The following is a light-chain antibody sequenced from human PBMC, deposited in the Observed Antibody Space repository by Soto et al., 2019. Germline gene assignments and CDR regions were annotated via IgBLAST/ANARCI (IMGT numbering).Light chain of an antibody. CDR2: DVS. CDR1: SSDVGGYNY. Sequence: QSVLTQPRSVSGSPGQSVTISCTGTSSDVGGYNYVSWYQQQPGKAPKVMIYDVSERPSGVPDRFSGSKSGNTASLTISGLQAEDEADYYCCSYAGSPRYVLGTGTKLTVL. CDR3: CSYAGSPRYV. V-gene: IGLV2-11*01. J-gene: IGLJ1*01.